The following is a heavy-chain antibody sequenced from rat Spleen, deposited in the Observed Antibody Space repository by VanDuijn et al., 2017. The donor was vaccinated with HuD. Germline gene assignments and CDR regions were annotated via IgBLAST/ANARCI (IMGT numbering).Heavy chain of an antibody. V-gene: IGHV5-25*01. CDR1: GFIFNNYD. CDR3: ARRHYGYTDCFDY. CDR2: ISPSGGGT. Sequence: EVQLVESGGGLVQPGGSLQVSCAASGFIFNNYDMAWVRQTPTKGLEWVASISPSGGGTYYRDSVKGRFTISRDNAKSTLSLQMDSLRSEDTATYYCARRHYGYTDCFDYWGQGVMVTVSS. D-gene: IGHD1-4*01. J-gene: IGHJ2*01.